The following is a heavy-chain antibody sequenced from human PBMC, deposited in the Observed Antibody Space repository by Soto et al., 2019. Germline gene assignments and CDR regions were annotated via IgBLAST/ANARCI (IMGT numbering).Heavy chain of an antibody. CDR2: INSDGIST. Sequence: EVQLVESGGGLVQPGGSLRLSCAASGFTFSGYWMHWVRQAPGKGLVWVSHINSDGISTTYADSVKGRFTISRDNAKNTLYLQMNSLRVEDTAVYYCARVGAGVAASPFFYYWGQGILVTVSS. J-gene: IGHJ4*02. CDR3: ARVGAGVAASPFFYY. D-gene: IGHD3-10*01. CDR1: GFTFSGYW. V-gene: IGHV3-74*01.